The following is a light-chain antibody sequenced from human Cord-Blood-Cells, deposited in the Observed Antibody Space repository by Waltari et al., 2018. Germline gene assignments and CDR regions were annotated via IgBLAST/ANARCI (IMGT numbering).Light chain of an antibody. V-gene: IGLV2-23*01. CDR2: EGS. CDR1: SSAVGSYNL. Sequence: QSALTQPASVSGSPGQSITISCTGTSSAVGSYNLVSWYQQHPGKAPKLMIYEGSKRPSGVSKRFSGSKSGNTASLTISGLQAEDEADYYCCSYAGSSLWVFGGGTKLTVL. CDR3: CSYAGSSLWV. J-gene: IGLJ3*02.